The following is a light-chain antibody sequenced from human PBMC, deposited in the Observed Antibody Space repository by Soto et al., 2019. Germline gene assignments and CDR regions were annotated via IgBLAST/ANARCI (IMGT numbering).Light chain of an antibody. CDR2: AAS. CDR3: QQYSRSPQKMYT. V-gene: IGKV3-20*01. CDR1: QSVSSIY. Sequence: EIVLTQSPGTLSLSPGERATLSCRASQSVSSIYLAWYQQKPGQAPRLVIYAASSRATGIPDRFSGSGSGTDFTLTISRVEPEDFAVYYCQQYSRSPQKMYTFGQGTNLEIK. J-gene: IGKJ2*01.